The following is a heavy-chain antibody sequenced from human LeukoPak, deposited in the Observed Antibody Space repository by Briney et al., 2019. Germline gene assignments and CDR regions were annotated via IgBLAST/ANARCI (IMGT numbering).Heavy chain of an antibody. D-gene: IGHD1-26*01. CDR3: ARLASGSYGPLTPFDY. Sequence: SETLSLTCTVSGGSISNYYWSWIRQPPGKGLEWIGYIYNSGHTNYNPSLKSRVTISEDTSKNQLSLKLSSVTAADTAVYYSARLASGSYGPLTPFDYWGQGTLVTVSS. J-gene: IGHJ4*02. CDR2: IYNSGHT. CDR1: GGSISNYY. V-gene: IGHV4-59*08.